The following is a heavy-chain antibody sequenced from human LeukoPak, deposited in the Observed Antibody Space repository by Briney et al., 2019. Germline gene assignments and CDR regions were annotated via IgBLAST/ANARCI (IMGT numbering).Heavy chain of an antibody. Sequence: GGSLRLSCAASGFTFSSYSMNWVRQAPGKGLEWVSSISSSSSNIYYADSVKGRFTISRDNVKNSLYLQMNSLRAEDTAVYYCARPLMYYYGSETYFWFDPWGQGTPVTVSS. CDR3: ARPLMYYYGSETYFWFDP. V-gene: IGHV3-21*01. D-gene: IGHD3-10*01. J-gene: IGHJ5*02. CDR2: ISSSSSNI. CDR1: GFTFSSYS.